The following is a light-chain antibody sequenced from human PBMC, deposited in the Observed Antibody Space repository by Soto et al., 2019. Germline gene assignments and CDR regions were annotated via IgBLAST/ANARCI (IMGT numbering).Light chain of an antibody. CDR3: QQYYSIPPT. J-gene: IGKJ2*01. CDR1: QSILYNSHNKNY. Sequence: DIVMTQSPDSLAVSLGERATINCKSSQSILYNSHNKNYLAWYQQKPGQPPKLLIYWASTRESGVPDRFSGSGSGTDFTLTISSLQAEDVAVYYCQQYYSIPPTFGQGTKLEIK. CDR2: WAS. V-gene: IGKV4-1*01.